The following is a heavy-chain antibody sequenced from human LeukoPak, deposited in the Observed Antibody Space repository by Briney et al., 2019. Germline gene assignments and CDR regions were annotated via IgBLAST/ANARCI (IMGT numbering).Heavy chain of an antibody. D-gene: IGHD5-12*01. CDR1: GFTFSSYA. J-gene: IGHJ4*02. CDR3: ASAGATPYYFDY. V-gene: IGHV3-30-3*01. Sequence: GGSLRLSCAASGFTFSSYAMHWVRQAPGKGLEWVAVISYDGSNKYYADSVKGRFTISRDNSKNTLYLQMNSLRAEDTAVYYCASAGATPYYFDYWGQGTLVTVSS. CDR2: ISYDGSNK.